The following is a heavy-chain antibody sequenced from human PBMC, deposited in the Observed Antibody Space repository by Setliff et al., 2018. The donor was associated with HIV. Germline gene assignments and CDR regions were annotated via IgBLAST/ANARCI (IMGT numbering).Heavy chain of an antibody. V-gene: IGHV3-13*01. J-gene: IGHJ4*02. CDR1: GFIFSNHD. Sequence: GGSLRLSCEASGFIFSNHDFHWVRQAAAKGLEWVAAIGTGGDTYYVDSVKGRFSISRDVSTNTLYLQMNSMRAEDTAVYYCARAHTYSSSSGIDYWGQGTLVTVSS. CDR3: ARAHTYSSSSGIDY. D-gene: IGHD6-6*01. CDR2: IGTGGDT.